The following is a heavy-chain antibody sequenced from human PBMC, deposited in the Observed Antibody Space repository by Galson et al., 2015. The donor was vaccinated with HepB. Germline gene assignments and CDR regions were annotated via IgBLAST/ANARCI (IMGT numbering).Heavy chain of an antibody. CDR2: IYYNGST. CDR1: GGSISSFY. D-gene: IGHD2-2*01. J-gene: IGHJ6*03. CDR3: ARMDGLVVPAAGTRGNDFYYFYYMDV. V-gene: IGHV4-59*01. Sequence: ETLSLTCTVSGGSISSFYWSWIRQPPGNELEWIGYIYYNGSTNYNPSLKNRVTISVDTSKKQFSLRLSSVTAADTAVYYCARMDGLVVPAAGTRGNDFYYFYYMDVWGKGTTVTVSS.